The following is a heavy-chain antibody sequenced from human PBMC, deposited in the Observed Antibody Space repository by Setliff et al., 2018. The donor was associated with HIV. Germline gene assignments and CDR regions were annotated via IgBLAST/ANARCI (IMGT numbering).Heavy chain of an antibody. V-gene: IGHV4-59*01. CDR1: GGSISSNY. CDR2: IYYTGSA. CDR3: AREGQNMDDSFDL. D-gene: IGHD3-10*01. Sequence: SETLSLTCSVSGGSISSNYWSWIRQPPGKGLEWIGYIYYTGSASYNPSLKSRVTMSADTSKNNFSLKLTSVTAADTAVYYCAREGQNMDDSFDLWGQGTMVTVSS. J-gene: IGHJ3*01.